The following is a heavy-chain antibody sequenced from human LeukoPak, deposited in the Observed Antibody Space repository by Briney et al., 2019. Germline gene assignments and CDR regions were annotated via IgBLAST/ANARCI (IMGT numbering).Heavy chain of an antibody. CDR1: GYTFTSYA. V-gene: IGHV1-3*01. Sequence: ASVKVSCKASGYTFTSYAMHWVRQAPGQRREWMGWINAGNGNTKYSQKFQGRVTITRDTSASTAYMELSSLRSEDTAMYYCARLGLTYSSGWLGSYYYYGMDVWGQGTTVTVSS. D-gene: IGHD6-19*01. J-gene: IGHJ6*02. CDR3: ARLGLTYSSGWLGSYYYYGMDV. CDR2: INAGNGNT.